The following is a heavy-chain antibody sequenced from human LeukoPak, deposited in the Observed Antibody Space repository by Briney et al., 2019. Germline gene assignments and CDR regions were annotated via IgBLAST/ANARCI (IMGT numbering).Heavy chain of an antibody. V-gene: IGHV3-23*01. CDR3: VSPGYDY. CDR2: ISDSGDST. CDR1: GFTFSSHA. Sequence: GGSLILSCAASGFTFSSHALSWVRQAPGKGLAWVSSISDSGDSTYYADSVKGRFTISRDNSKNTLYLQMNSLRGEDTAVYYCVSPGYDYWGQGTLVSVSS. J-gene: IGHJ4*02. D-gene: IGHD6-13*01.